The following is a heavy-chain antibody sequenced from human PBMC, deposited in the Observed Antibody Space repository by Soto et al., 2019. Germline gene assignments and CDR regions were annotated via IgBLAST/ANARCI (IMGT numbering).Heavy chain of an antibody. CDR3: AHDSSGLYGFDY. CDR1: GFSLTTSGVG. D-gene: IGHD6-19*01. V-gene: IGHV2-5*02. Sequence: QITLKESGPTLVKPTQTLTLTCTFSGFSLTTSGVGVGWIRQPPGKALEWLALIYWDDDKRYSPSLKSRLTITKDTSKNQVVLTMTNMDPVDTATYYCAHDSSGLYGFDYWGQGTLVTVSS. CDR2: IYWDDDK. J-gene: IGHJ4*02.